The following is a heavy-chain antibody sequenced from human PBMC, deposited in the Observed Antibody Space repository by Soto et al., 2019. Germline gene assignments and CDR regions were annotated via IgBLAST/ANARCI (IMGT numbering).Heavy chain of an antibody. CDR1: GFTFRSYA. D-gene: IGHD6-13*01. CDR3: TRDASRDSSARGWFDP. CDR2: VSDTGIST. J-gene: IGHJ5*02. Sequence: GGSLRLSCAASGFTFRSYALSWVRQAPGKGLEWVSTVSDTGISTYYAGSVTGRFTISRDNSRNTVYLQMNSLRAEDTAVYYCTRDASRDSSARGWFDPWGPGTLVTVSS. V-gene: IGHV3-23*01.